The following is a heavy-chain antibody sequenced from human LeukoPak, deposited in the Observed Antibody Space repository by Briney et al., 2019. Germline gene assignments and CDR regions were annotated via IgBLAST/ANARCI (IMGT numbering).Heavy chain of an antibody. CDR2: ISSSGTTI. V-gene: IGHV3-48*03. D-gene: IGHD6-13*01. CDR1: GFTFSSYE. J-gene: IGHJ6*02. Sequence: QPGGSLRLSCAASGFTFSSYEMNWVRQAPGKGLEWVSYISSSGTTIYYADSVKGRFTISRDNAKNSLFLQMNSLKTEDTAVYYCTTDSGKTYSSSWYEYYYGMDVWGQGTTVTVSS. CDR3: TTDSGKTYSSSWYEYYYGMDV.